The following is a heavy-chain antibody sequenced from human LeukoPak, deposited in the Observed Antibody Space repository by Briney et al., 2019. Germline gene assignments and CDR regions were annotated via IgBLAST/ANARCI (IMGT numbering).Heavy chain of an antibody. V-gene: IGHV3-30-3*02. CDR2: ISYDGSNK. J-gene: IGHJ6*02. CDR1: GFTFSSYA. CDR3: ARPQSRYCSGGSCPGGGMDV. D-gene: IGHD2-15*01. Sequence: PGGSLRLSCAASGFTFSSYAMHWVRQAPGKGLEWVAVISYDGSNKYYADSVKGRFTISRDNSKNTLYLQMNSLRAEDTAVYYCARPQSRYCSGGSCPGGGMDVWGQGTTVTVSS.